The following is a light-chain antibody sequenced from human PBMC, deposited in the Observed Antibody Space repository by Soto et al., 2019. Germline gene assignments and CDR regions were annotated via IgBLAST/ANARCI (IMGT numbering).Light chain of an antibody. CDR1: QSVSSSY. V-gene: IGKV3-20*01. Sequence: EIVLTQSPGTLSLSLGERATLSCRASQSVSSSYLAWYQQKPGQAPRLLIYGASSRATGIPDRFSGRGSGTDFTLTVSRLEPEDFAVYYCQQYGSSLGVTFGGGTKVEIK. J-gene: IGKJ4*01. CDR3: QQYGSSLGVT. CDR2: GAS.